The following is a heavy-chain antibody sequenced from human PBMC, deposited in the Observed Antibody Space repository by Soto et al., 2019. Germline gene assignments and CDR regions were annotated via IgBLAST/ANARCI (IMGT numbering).Heavy chain of an antibody. Sequence: SDTLSLTCHVSGDSINSFYWAWVRHAPNKGLEWIGYTFYTGTTNYNPSLKNRVTISVDKSRNQFSLRLISVTAADTAIYFCARDMGPQTSYFYGMDIWGPGTSVTVSS. V-gene: IGHV4-59*01. CDR3: ARDMGPQTSYFYGMDI. CDR1: GDSINSFY. D-gene: IGHD3-9*01. CDR2: TFYTGTT. J-gene: IGHJ6*02.